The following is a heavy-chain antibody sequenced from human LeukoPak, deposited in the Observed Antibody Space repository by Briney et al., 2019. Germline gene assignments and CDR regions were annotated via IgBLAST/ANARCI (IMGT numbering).Heavy chain of an antibody. Sequence: PSETLSLTCTVSGGSISSYYWSWTRQPPGKGLEWIGYIYYSGSTNYNPSLKSRVTISVDTSKNQFSLKLSSVTAADTAVYYCARRAAAGLNFDYWGQGTLVTVSS. CDR1: GGSISSYY. J-gene: IGHJ4*02. D-gene: IGHD6-13*01. V-gene: IGHV4-59*08. CDR3: ARRAAAGLNFDY. CDR2: IYYSGST.